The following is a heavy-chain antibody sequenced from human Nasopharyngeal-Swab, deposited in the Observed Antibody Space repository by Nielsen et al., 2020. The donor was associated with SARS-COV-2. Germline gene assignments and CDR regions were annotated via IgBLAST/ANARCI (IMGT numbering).Heavy chain of an antibody. CDR1: GFTFGRFW. J-gene: IGHJ4*02. CDR3: ARDRYSSE. Sequence: GESLKISRAASGFTFGRFWMTWVRQAPGKGLEWVANIKEDGSETNYVESVKGRFTISRDNAKNSLYLQMNSLRAEDTAVYHCARDRYSSEWGQGSLVTVSS. CDR2: IKEDGSET. V-gene: IGHV3-7*01. D-gene: IGHD6-19*01.